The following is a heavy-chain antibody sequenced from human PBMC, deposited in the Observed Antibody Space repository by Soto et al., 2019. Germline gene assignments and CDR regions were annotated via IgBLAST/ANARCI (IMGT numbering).Heavy chain of an antibody. CDR1: GGTFSSYA. Sequence: SVKVSCKASGGTFSSYAISWVRQAPGQGLEWMGGIIPIFGTANYAQKFQGRVTITADKSTSTAYMELSSLRSEDTAVHYCARGVVAASKLYYYYYGMDVWGQGTTVTVSS. V-gene: IGHV1-69*06. CDR2: IIPIFGTA. J-gene: IGHJ6*02. CDR3: ARGVVAASKLYYYYYGMDV. D-gene: IGHD2-15*01.